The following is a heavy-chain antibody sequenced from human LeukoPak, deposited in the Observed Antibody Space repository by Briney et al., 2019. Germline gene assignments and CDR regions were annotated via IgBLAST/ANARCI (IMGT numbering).Heavy chain of an antibody. J-gene: IGHJ4*02. V-gene: IGHV4-38-2*02. CDR1: GYSISSGYY. Sequence: PSETLSLICTVSGYSISSGYYWGWIRQPPGKGLEWVGSVFHSGNTYYNPSLKSRLTISADTSKNQFSLTLTSVTAADTAVYYCARDRSVGVLPAPPFDFWGQGTLVTVSS. CDR3: ARDRSVGVLPAPPFDF. CDR2: VFHSGNT. D-gene: IGHD6-6*01.